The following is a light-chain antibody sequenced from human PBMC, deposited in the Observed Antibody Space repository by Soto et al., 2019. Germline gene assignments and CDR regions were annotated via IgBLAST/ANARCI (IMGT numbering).Light chain of an antibody. CDR3: QQYNSYSRYT. CDR2: DAS. Sequence: DIQLTQSPSTLSASVGDRVTITCRASQSLSTWLAWYQQKPGKAPNLLIYDASSLQSGFPSRLSGSGSGTEFTLTISNLQPDDFATYYCQQYNSYSRYTFGQGTKLEIK. CDR1: QSLSTW. J-gene: IGKJ2*01. V-gene: IGKV1-5*01.